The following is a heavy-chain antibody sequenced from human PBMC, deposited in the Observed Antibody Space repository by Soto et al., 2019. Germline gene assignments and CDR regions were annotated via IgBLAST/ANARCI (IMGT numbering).Heavy chain of an antibody. Sequence: QTGGSLRLSCAASGFTVSSEYMSWVRQAPGKGLEWVSVIYSGGNTYYADSVKGRFTISRDTSKNTLHLQMNSLRAEDTAVYYCARASGSRLFDYWGQGALVTVSS. CDR2: IYSGGNT. V-gene: IGHV3-53*01. D-gene: IGHD1-26*01. CDR1: GFTVSSEY. J-gene: IGHJ4*02. CDR3: ARASGSRLFDY.